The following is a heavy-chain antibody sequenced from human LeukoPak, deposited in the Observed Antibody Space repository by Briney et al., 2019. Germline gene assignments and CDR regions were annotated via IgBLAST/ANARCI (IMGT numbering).Heavy chain of an antibody. J-gene: IGHJ6*03. V-gene: IGHV4-39*01. CDR3: ARQASDYFYYYMDV. Sequence: SETLSLTCTVTGGSISSSSYYWAWIRQPPGKGLEWIGSIYYSGTTYYNPSLESRVTISEDTSKNQFSLMLRSVTAADTAVYFCARQASDYFYYYMDVRGKGTTVTVSS. CDR2: IYYSGTT. CDR1: GGSISSSSYY.